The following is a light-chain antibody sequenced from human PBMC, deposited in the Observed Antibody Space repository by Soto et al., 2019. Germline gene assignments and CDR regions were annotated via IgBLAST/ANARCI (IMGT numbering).Light chain of an antibody. Sequence: QSALTQPASVSGYPGQSITISCTGTSRDVGGYNYVSWYQQYPGKAPKLMIYDVTDRSSRVSNRFSGSKSGNTASLTISGLQAEDEADYYCSSYTSSTTLVFGGGTKVTVL. V-gene: IGLV2-14*01. CDR2: DVT. CDR3: SSYTSSTTLV. J-gene: IGLJ2*01. CDR1: SRDVGGYNY.